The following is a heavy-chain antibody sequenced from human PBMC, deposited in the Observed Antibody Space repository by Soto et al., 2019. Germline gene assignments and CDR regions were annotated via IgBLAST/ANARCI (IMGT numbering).Heavy chain of an antibody. D-gene: IGHD1-26*01. CDR2: INAGKGNT. V-gene: IGHV1-3*01. CDR1: RYIFTAYA. Sequence: QVQLVQSGAEVKKPGASVKVSCTASRYIFTAYAIHWVRQAPGQSPEWMGWINAGKGNTQYSQKFQRRVTITRDTSAGTSYMELSTLRSEDTAVYYCARDRLASERSSPPYWYFDLWGRGTLVTVSS. J-gene: IGHJ2*01. CDR3: ARDRLASERSSPPYWYFDL.